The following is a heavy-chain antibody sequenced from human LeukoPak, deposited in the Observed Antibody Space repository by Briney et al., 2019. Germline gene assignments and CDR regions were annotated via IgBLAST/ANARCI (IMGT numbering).Heavy chain of an antibody. D-gene: IGHD2-15*01. Sequence: GESLKISCKGSGYSINNYWIGWVRQMPGKGLEWMGIIYPADSDIRYSPSFQGQVTISADKSVSTAYLQWSSLKASDTAMYYCARQEYCSGGSCYTWFDPWGQGTLVTVSS. V-gene: IGHV5-51*01. CDR2: IYPADSDI. CDR3: ARQEYCSGGSCYTWFDP. CDR1: GYSINNYW. J-gene: IGHJ5*02.